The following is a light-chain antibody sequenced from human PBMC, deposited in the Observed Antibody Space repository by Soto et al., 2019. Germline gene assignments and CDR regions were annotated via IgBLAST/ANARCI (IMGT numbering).Light chain of an antibody. V-gene: IGLV2-11*01. Sequence: QYALTQPPSVSGSPGQSVIISCTGTSSDVGGYNYVSWYQQHPTKAPKLIIYDVNKRPSGVPFRFSGSKSGNTASLTISGLRAEDEADYYCCSYAGRNNYVFGTGTKLTVL. J-gene: IGLJ1*01. CDR1: SSDVGGYNY. CDR3: CSYAGRNNYV. CDR2: DVN.